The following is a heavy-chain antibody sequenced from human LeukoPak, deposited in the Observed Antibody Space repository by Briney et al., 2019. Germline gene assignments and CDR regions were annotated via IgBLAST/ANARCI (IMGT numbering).Heavy chain of an antibody. CDR1: GFTFNNYV. Sequence: GESLKISCAASGFTFNNYVMSWVRHSPGKGLEWVSAISGSGGGAYYANSVKGRFTISRDNSKNTLYLQMNSLRAEDTAVYYCAKDSIDVIAVYYFDYWGQGTLVTVSS. CDR3: AKDSIDVIAVYYFDY. CDR2: ISGSGGGA. V-gene: IGHV3-23*01. D-gene: IGHD2-21*01. J-gene: IGHJ4*02.